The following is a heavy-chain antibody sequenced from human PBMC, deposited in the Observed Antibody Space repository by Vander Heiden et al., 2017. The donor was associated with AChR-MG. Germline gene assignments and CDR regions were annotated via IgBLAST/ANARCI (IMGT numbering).Heavy chain of an antibody. V-gene: IGHV1-69*09. D-gene: IGHD3-3*01. CDR1: GGTFPTYA. CDR2: IIPMLGVA. Sequence: VQLVQSGAEVKKPGSSVKVSCKVSGGTFPTYAISWARQAPGQGLEWMGEIIPMLGVANYAQKFQGRVTITADISTSTAYMELNSLRSQDTAVYYCVRDSGQSGNFKGFDYWGQGTLVTVSS. CDR3: VRDSGQSGNFKGFDY. J-gene: IGHJ4*02.